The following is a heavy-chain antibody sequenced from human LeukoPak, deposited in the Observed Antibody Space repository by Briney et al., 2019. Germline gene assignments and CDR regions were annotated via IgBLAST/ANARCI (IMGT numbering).Heavy chain of an antibody. CDR1: GFTVSSNY. J-gene: IGHJ4*02. Sequence: GGSMRLSCAASGFTVSSNYMSWVRQAPGKGLEWVSVIYSGGSTYYADSVKGRFTISRDNSKNTLYLQMNSLRAEDTAVYYCASEAVAAPGYWGQGTLVTVSS. D-gene: IGHD6-19*01. CDR2: IYSGGST. V-gene: IGHV3-66*02. CDR3: ASEAVAAPGY.